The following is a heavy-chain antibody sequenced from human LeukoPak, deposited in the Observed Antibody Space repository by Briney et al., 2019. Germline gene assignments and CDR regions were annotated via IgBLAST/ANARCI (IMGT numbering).Heavy chain of an antibody. Sequence: GGSLRLSCGASGFTFSSHWMSWVRQAPGKGLEWVANIKLDGSEKYYVDSVKGRFTISRDNAKNSLNLQMNSLRAEDTAVYYCARFPTHYYFDYWGQGTLVTVSS. J-gene: IGHJ4*02. V-gene: IGHV3-7*01. CDR3: ARFPTHYYFDY. CDR2: IKLDGSEK. CDR1: GFTFSSHW.